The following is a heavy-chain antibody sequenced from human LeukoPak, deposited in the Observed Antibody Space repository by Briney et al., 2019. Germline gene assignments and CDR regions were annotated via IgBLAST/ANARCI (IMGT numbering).Heavy chain of an antibody. CDR2: IYPGDSDT. Sequence: ESLKISCKGSGYSFTSYLIGWVRQMPGKGLEWMGIIYPGDSDTRYSPSFQGQVTISAHKSISTAYLQCSSLKASDTAMYYCARRHIAAGSQNWFDPWGQGTLVTVSS. CDR3: ARRHIAAGSQNWFDP. D-gene: IGHD6-13*01. J-gene: IGHJ5*02. CDR1: GYSFTSYL. V-gene: IGHV5-51*01.